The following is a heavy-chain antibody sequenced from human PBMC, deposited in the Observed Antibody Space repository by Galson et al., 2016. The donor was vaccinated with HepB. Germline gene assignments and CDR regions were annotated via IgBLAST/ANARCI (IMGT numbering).Heavy chain of an antibody. V-gene: IGHV3-23*01. CDR3: TTWPSHHFDY. J-gene: IGHJ4*02. Sequence: SLRLSCAASGFTFRNYALSWVRRAPGKGLEWVSHIDGPTPNTHYADSVRGRFSIYRDNSRDTLYLQMDSLTAEDSAMYYCTTWPSHHFDYWGQGTRVTVSS. CDR1: GFTFRNYA. CDR2: IDGPTPNT.